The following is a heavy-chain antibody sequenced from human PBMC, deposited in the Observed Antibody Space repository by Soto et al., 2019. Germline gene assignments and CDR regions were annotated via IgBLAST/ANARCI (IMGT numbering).Heavy chain of an antibody. CDR1: GFTFSGSA. D-gene: IGHD5-18*01. V-gene: IGHV3-23*01. J-gene: IGHJ4*01. Sequence: GGSLRLSCAASGFTFSGSAMHWVRQAPGKGLEWVSGISGSGGSTYYADPVKGRFTISRDNSKNTLYLQMNSLRAEDTAVYYCAKDGGYNYAWGHGTLVTVSS. CDR2: ISGSGGST. CDR3: AKDGGYNYA.